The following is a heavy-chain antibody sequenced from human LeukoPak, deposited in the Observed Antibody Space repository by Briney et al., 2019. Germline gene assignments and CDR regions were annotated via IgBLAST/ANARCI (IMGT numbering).Heavy chain of an antibody. J-gene: IGHJ4*02. CDR1: GFTFSSYA. Sequence: GGSLRLSCAASGFTFSSYAMHWVRQAPGKGLEWVAVISYDGSNKYYADSVKGRFTISRGNSKNTLYLQMNSLRAEDTAVYYCAESVVVVTASLDYWGQGTLVTVSS. D-gene: IGHD2-21*02. CDR2: ISYDGSNK. V-gene: IGHV3-30*04. CDR3: AESVVVVTASLDY.